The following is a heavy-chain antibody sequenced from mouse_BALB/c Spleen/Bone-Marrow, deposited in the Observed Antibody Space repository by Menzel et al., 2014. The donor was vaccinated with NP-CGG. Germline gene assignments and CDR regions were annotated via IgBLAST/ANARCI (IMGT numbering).Heavy chain of an antibody. Sequence: VQLQQSGAELVRPGTSVKVSCKASGYAFTNYLIEWVKQRPGQGLEWIGVINPGSGGTNYNEKFKGKATLTADKSSSTAYMQLSSLTSDDSAVYFYARIYYGNYYWGQGTTLTVSS. CDR3: ARIYYGNYY. CDR1: GYAFTNYL. CDR2: INPGSGGT. J-gene: IGHJ2*01. D-gene: IGHD2-1*01. V-gene: IGHV1-54*01.